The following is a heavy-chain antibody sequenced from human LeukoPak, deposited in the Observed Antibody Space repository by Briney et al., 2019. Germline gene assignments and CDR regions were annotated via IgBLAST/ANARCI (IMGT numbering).Heavy chain of an antibody. CDR2: INHSGST. J-gene: IGHJ3*02. CDR3: ARAPLVGARKGPPSQGPRDAFDI. Sequence: PSETLSLTCAVYGGSFSGYYWSWIRQPPGKGLEWIGEINHSGSTNYNPSLKSRVTISVDTSKNQFSLKLSSVTAADTAVYYCARAPLVGARKGPPSQGPRDAFDIWGQGTMVTVSS. CDR1: GGSFSGYY. V-gene: IGHV4-34*01. D-gene: IGHD1-26*01.